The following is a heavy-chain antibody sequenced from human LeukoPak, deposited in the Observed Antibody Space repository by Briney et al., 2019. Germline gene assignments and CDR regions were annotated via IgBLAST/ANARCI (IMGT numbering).Heavy chain of an antibody. Sequence: SQTLSLTCTVSGGSISSGDYYWNWIRQPPGKGLEWIGYIHYSGSTYYNPSLKSRVTIPVDTSKNQFSLKLNSVTAADTAVYYCARVGSGSRSFDYWGQGTLVTVSS. D-gene: IGHD2-15*01. CDR1: GGSISSGDYY. V-gene: IGHV4-30-4*01. CDR3: ARVGSGSRSFDY. CDR2: IHYSGST. J-gene: IGHJ4*02.